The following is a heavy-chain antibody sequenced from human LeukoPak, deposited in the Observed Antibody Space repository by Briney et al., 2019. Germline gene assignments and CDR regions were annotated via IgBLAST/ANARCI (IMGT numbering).Heavy chain of an antibody. D-gene: IGHD5-24*01. Sequence: GGSLRLSCAASGFTFSSYAMSWVRQAPGKGLEWVAAISDSGGSTYYADSVKGRFTISRDNSKNTLYLQMNSLRAEDTAVYYCAGGDGYRDYWGQGTLVTVSS. J-gene: IGHJ4*02. V-gene: IGHV3-23*01. CDR1: GFTFSSYA. CDR2: ISDSGGST. CDR3: AGGDGYRDY.